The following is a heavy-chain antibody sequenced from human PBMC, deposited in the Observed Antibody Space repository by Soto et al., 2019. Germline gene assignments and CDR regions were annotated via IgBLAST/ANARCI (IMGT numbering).Heavy chain of an antibody. J-gene: IGHJ3*02. CDR1: GYTFTSYA. V-gene: IGHV1-3*01. CDR2: INAGNGNT. CDR3: ARDLAVAGSAFDI. Sequence: ASVKVSCKASGYTFTSYAMHWVRQAPGQRLEWMGWINAGNGNTKYSQKFQGRVTITRDTSASTAYMELSSLRSEDTAVYYCARDLAVAGSAFDIWGQGTMVTVSS. D-gene: IGHD6-19*01.